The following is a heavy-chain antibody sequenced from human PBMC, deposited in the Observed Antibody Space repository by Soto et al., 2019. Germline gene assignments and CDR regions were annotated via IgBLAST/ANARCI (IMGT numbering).Heavy chain of an antibody. Sequence: EVQLLESGGGMVRPGGSLRLSCAASGFTFSTQAMSWVRQAPGKGGEWVSVISGSGADTYYADAVKGRFTISRDNTKNTLYMQMNSLRAEDSALYYCAKGPYYYENSCRPSGYVDYWGQGTLVTVSS. V-gene: IGHV3-23*01. D-gene: IGHD3-22*01. CDR3: AKGPYYYENSCRPSGYVDY. CDR1: GFTFSTQA. CDR2: ISGSGADT. J-gene: IGHJ4*02.